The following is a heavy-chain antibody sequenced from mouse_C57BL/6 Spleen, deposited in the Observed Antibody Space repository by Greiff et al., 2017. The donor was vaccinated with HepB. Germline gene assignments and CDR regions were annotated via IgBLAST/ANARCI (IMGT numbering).Heavy chain of an antibody. Sequence: VHVKQSGPELVKPGASVKIPCKASGYTFTDYNMDWVKQSPGKSLEWIGDINPNNGGTIYNQKFKGKATLTVDKSSSTAYMELRSLTSEDTAVYYCARKEYYVDYWGQGTTLTVSS. V-gene: IGHV1-18*01. J-gene: IGHJ2*01. CDR3: ARKEYYVDY. CDR2: INPNNGGT. CDR1: GYTFTDYN.